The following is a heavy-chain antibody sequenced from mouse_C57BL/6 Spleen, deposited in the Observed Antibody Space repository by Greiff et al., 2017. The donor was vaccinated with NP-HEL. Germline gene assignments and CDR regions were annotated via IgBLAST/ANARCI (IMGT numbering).Heavy chain of an antibody. CDR1: GYTFTSYW. J-gene: IGHJ2*01. CDR2: IDPSDSYT. D-gene: IGHD1-1*01. CDR3: ARGNYYGDY. Sequence: VQLQQSGAELVRPGTSVKLSCKASGYTFTSYWMHWVKQRPGQGLEWIGVIDPSDSYTNYNQKFKGKATLTVDTSSSTAYMQLSSLTSEDSAVYYCARGNYYGDYWGQGTTLTVSS. V-gene: IGHV1-59*01.